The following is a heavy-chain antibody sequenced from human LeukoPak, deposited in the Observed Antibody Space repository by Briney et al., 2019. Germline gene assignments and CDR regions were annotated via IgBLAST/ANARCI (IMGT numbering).Heavy chain of an antibody. D-gene: IGHD4-17*01. Sequence: PGGSLRLSCAASGFTFSSYSMNWVRQAPGKGLEWVSSISSSSSYIYYADSVKGRFTISRDNAKNSLYLQMNSLRAEDTAVYYCARVDGDYVSVDYWGQGTPVTVSS. CDR2: ISSSSSYI. CDR3: ARVDGDYVSVDY. J-gene: IGHJ4*02. CDR1: GFTFSSYS. V-gene: IGHV3-21*01.